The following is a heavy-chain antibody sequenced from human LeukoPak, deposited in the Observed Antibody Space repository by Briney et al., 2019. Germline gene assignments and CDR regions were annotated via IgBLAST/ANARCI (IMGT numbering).Heavy chain of an antibody. J-gene: IGHJ5*02. D-gene: IGHD3-3*01. V-gene: IGHV4-59*01. Sequence: SETLSLTCSVSGGSISIYYWSWIRQPPGKGREWIGNIYNRGSTNYNPSPTSRGTISLDTSKNQSSLRLTSVTAADTAVYYCARSQLRSNLAPWGQGTLVSVSS. CDR2: IYNRGST. CDR3: ARSQLRSNLAP. CDR1: GGSISIYY.